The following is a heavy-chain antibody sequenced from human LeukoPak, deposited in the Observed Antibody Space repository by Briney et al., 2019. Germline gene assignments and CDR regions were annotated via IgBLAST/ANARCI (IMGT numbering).Heavy chain of an antibody. CDR1: GYTFTSYG. J-gene: IGHJ4*02. V-gene: IGHV1-24*01. D-gene: IGHD4-17*01. Sequence: GASVKVSCKASGYTFTSYGIHWVRQAPGQGLEWMGGFDPENGETIYAQKFQGRVTMTEDTSTDTAYMELSSLRSEDTAVYYCAAATVTPLDYWGQGTLVTVSS. CDR2: FDPENGET. CDR3: AAATVTPLDY.